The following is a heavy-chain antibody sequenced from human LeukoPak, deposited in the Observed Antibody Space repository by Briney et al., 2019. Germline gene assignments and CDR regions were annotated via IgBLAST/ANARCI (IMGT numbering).Heavy chain of an antibody. CDR1: GGSISSGSYY. CDR3: ARTGIAAAATDDAFDI. V-gene: IGHV4-61*02. D-gene: IGHD6-13*01. Sequence: SETLSLTCTVSGGSISSGSYYWSWIRQPAGKGLEWIGRIYTSGSTYYNPSLKSRVTISVDTSKNQFSLKLSSVTAAGTAVYYCARTGIAAAATDDAFDIWGQGTMVTVSS. J-gene: IGHJ3*02. CDR2: IYTSGST.